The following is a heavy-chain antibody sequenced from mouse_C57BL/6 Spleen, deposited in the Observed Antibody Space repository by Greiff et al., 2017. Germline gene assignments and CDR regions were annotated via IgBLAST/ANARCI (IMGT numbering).Heavy chain of an antibody. CDR3: ARSRYYGSSSFDY. V-gene: IGHV1-82*01. CDR2: IYPGDGDT. Sequence: QVQLQQSGPELVKPGASVKISCKASGYAFSSSWMNWVKQRPGKGLEWIGRIYPGDGDTNYNGKFKGKATLTADKSSSTAYMQLSSLTSEDSAVYFCARSRYYGSSSFDYWGQGTTLTVSS. D-gene: IGHD1-1*01. CDR1: GYAFSSSW. J-gene: IGHJ2*01.